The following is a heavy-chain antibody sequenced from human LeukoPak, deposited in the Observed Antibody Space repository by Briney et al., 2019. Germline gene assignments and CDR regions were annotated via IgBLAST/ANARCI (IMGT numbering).Heavy chain of an antibody. D-gene: IGHD6-13*01. J-gene: IGHJ2*01. V-gene: IGHV3-9*01. CDR2: ISWNSGYI. CDR3: AKVGSSSWNIHWYFDL. Sequence: GGSLRLSCAASGFSFDDYAMHWVRQAPGKGLEWVSGISWNSGYIGYADSVKGRFTISRDKAKNSLYLQMNSLRPDDTALYYCAKVGSSSWNIHWYFDLWGRGTLVTVSS. CDR1: GFSFDDYA.